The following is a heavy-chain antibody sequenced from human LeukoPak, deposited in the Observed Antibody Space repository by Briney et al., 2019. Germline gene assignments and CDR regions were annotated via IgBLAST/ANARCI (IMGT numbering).Heavy chain of an antibody. CDR3: ARDRGYYYDSSGDFRNDAFDI. V-gene: IGHV4-31*03. D-gene: IGHD3-22*01. CDR1: GDSISSGGYY. Sequence: SETLSLTCTVSGDSISSGGYYWSWIRQYPGKGLEWIGFLYYTGSTYYNPSLKRRVSISKDTSKNQFSLKLSSVTAADTAVYYCARDRGYYYDSSGDFRNDAFDIWGQGTMVTVSS. J-gene: IGHJ3*02. CDR2: LYYTGST.